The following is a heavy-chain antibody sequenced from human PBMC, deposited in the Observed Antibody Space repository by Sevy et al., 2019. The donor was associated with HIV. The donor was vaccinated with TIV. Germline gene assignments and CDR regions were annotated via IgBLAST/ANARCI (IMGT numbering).Heavy chain of an antibody. V-gene: IGHV1-18*01. J-gene: IGHJ4*02. CDR1: DYTFTSYG. CDR2: ISAYNGNT. D-gene: IGHD6-19*01. CDR3: AGVKGWEERWRGSSRWYYFDC. Sequence: ASGKVSCKASDYTFTSYGISWVRQAPGQGLEWMGWISAYNGNTNYAQKIQARVTMTTDTSTSTAYMELRSLRSDDTAVYYRAGVKGWEERWRGSSRWYYFDCWGQGPLLSVSS.